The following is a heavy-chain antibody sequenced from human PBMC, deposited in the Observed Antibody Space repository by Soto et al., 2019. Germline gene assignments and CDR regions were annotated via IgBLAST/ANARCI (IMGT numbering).Heavy chain of an antibody. D-gene: IGHD3-10*01. CDR1: GFISSYYA. CDR2: ISYDGSDR. V-gene: IGHV3-30-3*01. CDR3: ARVDRTITTYFYYGIDV. Sequence: QVQLVESGGGVVQPGRSLRLSCAASGFISSYYAMHWVRQAPGKGLEWVAVISYDGSDRYYADSVKGRFTISRDNSKNTLYLQMSSLRPEDTAVYYCARVDRTITTYFYYGIDVWGLGTTVTVSS. J-gene: IGHJ6*02.